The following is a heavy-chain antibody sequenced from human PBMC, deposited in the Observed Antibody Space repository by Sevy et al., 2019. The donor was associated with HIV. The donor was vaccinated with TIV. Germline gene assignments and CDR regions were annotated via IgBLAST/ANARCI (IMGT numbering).Heavy chain of an antibody. CDR2: INHSGST. D-gene: IGHD3-10*01. V-gene: IGHV4-34*01. Sequence: SETLSLTCAVYGGSFSGYYWSWIRQPPGKGLEWIGEINHSGSTNYNPSLKSRVTISVDTSKNQFSLKLSSVTAADTAVYYWARGRITMVRGVKYYYYGMDVWGQGTTVTVSS. CDR3: ARGRITMVRGVKYYYYGMDV. CDR1: GGSFSGYY. J-gene: IGHJ6*02.